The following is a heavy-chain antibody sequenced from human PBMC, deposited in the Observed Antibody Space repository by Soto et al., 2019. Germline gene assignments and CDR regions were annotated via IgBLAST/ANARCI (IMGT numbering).Heavy chain of an antibody. CDR2: INHSGGT. CDR3: ARAGPTVIAARQNYYYSMEA. D-gene: IGHD6-6*01. CDR1: GGSFSGYY. Sequence: SETLSLTCAVYGGSFSGYYWSWIRQPPGKGLEWIGEINHSGGTNYNPSLKSRVTISVDTSKNQFSLKLSSVTAADTAVYYCARAGPTVIAARQNYYYSMEAWGEENTVTVSS. J-gene: IGHJ6*04. V-gene: IGHV4-34*01.